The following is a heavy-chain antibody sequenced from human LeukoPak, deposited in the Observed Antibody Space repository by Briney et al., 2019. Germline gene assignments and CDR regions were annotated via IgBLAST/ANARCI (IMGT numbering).Heavy chain of an antibody. D-gene: IGHD6-19*01. CDR3: ASEVSSGWYEIDY. CDR2: IYTSGST. CDR1: GGSISSCSYY. V-gene: IGHV4-61*02. Sequence: SETLCLTCAVSGGSISSCSYYWSWIRPPTGQELEWIGRIYTSGSTNYNPSLKSRVTISVDTSKNQFSLKLSSVTAADTAVYYCASEVSSGWYEIDYWGQGTLVTVSS. J-gene: IGHJ4*02.